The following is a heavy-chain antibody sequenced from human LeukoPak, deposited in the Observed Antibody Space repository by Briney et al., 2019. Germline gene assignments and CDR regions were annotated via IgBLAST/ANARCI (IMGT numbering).Heavy chain of an antibody. V-gene: IGHV4-59*08. J-gene: IGHJ4*02. D-gene: IGHD3-22*01. Sequence: SETLSLTCTVSGGSISSYYWSWIRQPPGKGLEWIGYIYYSGSTNYNPSLKSRVTISVDTSKNQFSLKLSSVTAADTAVYYCAVHYDSSGYVDYWGQGTLVTVSS. CDR1: GGSISSYY. CDR2: IYYSGST. CDR3: AVHYDSSGYVDY.